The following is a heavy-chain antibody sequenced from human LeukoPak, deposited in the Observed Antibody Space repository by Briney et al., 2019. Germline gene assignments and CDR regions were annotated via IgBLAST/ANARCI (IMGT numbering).Heavy chain of an antibody. CDR3: ARDRGDGYNS. CDR1: GGSISSYY. CDR2: IYYSGST. Sequence: SETLSLTCTVSGGSISSYYWSWIRQPPGKGPEWIGYIYYSGSTNYNPSLKSRVTISVDTSKNQFSLKLSSVTAADTAVYYCARDRGDGYNSWGQGTLVTVSS. J-gene: IGHJ5*02. D-gene: IGHD5-24*01. V-gene: IGHV4-59*01.